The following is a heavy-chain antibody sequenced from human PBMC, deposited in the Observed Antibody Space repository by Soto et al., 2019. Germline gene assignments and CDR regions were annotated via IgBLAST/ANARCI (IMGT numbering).Heavy chain of an antibody. D-gene: IGHD4-17*01. Sequence: DVQLVESGGGLVQPGRSLRLSCAASGFTFDDYAMHWVRQAPGKGLEWVSGISWNSGSIGYADSVKGRFTISRDNAKNSLYLQMNSLRAEDTALYYCAKVFDYGDYVSPFDYWGQGTLVTVSS. V-gene: IGHV3-9*01. CDR3: AKVFDYGDYVSPFDY. J-gene: IGHJ4*02. CDR1: GFTFDDYA. CDR2: ISWNSGSI.